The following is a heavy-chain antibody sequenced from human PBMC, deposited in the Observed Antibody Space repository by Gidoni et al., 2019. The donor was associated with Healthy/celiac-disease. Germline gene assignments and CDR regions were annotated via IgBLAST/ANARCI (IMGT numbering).Heavy chain of an antibody. CDR3: ARERYYYDSSGSPSDY. D-gene: IGHD3-22*01. CDR2: ISSSGSTI. Sequence: QVQLVESGGGLVKPGGSLRLPCAASGFTFSDYYMSWSRQAPGKGLEWVSYISSSGSTIYYADSVKGRFTISRDNAKNSLYLQMNSLRAEDTAVYYCARERYYYDSSGSPSDYWGQGTLVTVSS. V-gene: IGHV3-11*01. CDR1: GFTFSDYY. J-gene: IGHJ4*02.